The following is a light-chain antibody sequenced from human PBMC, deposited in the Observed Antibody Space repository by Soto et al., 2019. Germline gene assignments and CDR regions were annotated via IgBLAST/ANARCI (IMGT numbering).Light chain of an antibody. CDR2: DAS. J-gene: IGKJ3*01. Sequence: EIVLTQSPATLSLSPGERATLSCRASQSVSSYLAWYQQKPGQAPRLLIYDASNRATGIPARFSGSGSGTEFTLTISSLEPEDCAVYYCQQRSNWPPTFGPGTKVDIK. CDR1: QSVSSY. V-gene: IGKV3-11*01. CDR3: QQRSNWPPT.